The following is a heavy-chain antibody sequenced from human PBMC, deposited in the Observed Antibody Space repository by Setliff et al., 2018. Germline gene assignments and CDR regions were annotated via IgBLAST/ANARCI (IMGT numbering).Heavy chain of an antibody. Sequence: PSETLSLTCAVYGGSFSGYYWSWIRQPPGKGLEWIGEINHSGSTNYNPSLKSRVTISVDTSKNQFSLKVNSVTAADTAVYYCARGPPGYNPYHWFDPWGLGTLVTVSS. CDR1: GGSFSGYY. CDR3: ARGPPGYNPYHWFDP. CDR2: INHSGST. D-gene: IGHD5-12*01. J-gene: IGHJ5*02. V-gene: IGHV4-34*01.